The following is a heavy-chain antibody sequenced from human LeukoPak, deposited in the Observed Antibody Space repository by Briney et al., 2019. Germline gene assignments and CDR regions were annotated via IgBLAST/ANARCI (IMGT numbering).Heavy chain of an antibody. J-gene: IGHJ3*02. Sequence: KPSETLSLTCAVYGGSFSGYYWSWIRQPPGKGLEWIGEINHSGSTNYNPSLKSRVTISVDTSKNQFSLKLSSVTAADTAVYYCARTGDTMIVVGKDAFDIWGQGTMVTVSS. CDR2: INHSGST. V-gene: IGHV4-34*01. CDR1: GGSFSGYY. D-gene: IGHD3-22*01. CDR3: ARTGDTMIVVGKDAFDI.